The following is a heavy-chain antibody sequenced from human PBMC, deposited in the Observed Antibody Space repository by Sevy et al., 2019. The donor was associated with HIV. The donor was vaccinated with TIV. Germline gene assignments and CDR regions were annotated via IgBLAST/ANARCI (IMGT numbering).Heavy chain of an antibody. D-gene: IGHD2-2*01. Sequence: GGSLRLSCAASGFTFSSYSMNWVRQAPGKGLEWVSYISSSSSTIYYADSVKGRFTISRDNAKNSMYLQMNSLRDEDTAVYYCASDGGYCSSTSCYLRAFDIWGQGTMVTVSS. CDR3: ASDGGYCSSTSCYLRAFDI. V-gene: IGHV3-48*02. J-gene: IGHJ3*02. CDR1: GFTFSSYS. CDR2: ISSSSSTI.